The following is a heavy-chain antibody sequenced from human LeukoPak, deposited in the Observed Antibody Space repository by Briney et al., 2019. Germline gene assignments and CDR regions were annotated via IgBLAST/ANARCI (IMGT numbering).Heavy chain of an antibody. CDR3: ARETRGTVGSY. V-gene: IGHV6-1*01. J-gene: IGHJ4*02. Sequence: SQTLSLTCAISGDSVSSNNAAWVWIRQSPSRGLEWLGRTYYRSKWYHDYAVSVKSRISFNPDTSKNQFFLQLNSVTPEDTAVYYCARETRGTVGSYWGQGTLVTVSS. CDR1: GDSVSSNNAA. CDR2: TYYRSKWYH. D-gene: IGHD1-26*01.